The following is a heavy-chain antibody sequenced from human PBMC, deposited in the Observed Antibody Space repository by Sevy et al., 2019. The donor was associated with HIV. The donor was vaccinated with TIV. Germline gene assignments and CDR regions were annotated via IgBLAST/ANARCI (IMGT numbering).Heavy chain of an antibody. V-gene: IGHV3-7*03. CDR1: GFTFSSYW. Sequence: GGSLRLSCAASGFTFSSYWMSWVRQAPGKGLEWVANIKQDGSEKYYVDSVKGRFTISRDNAKNSLYLQMNSLRAEDTAVYYCARDEVMITFGGVIGNPHGFDIWGQGTMVTISS. CDR3: ARDEVMITFGGVIGNPHGFDI. J-gene: IGHJ3*02. CDR2: IKQDGSEK. D-gene: IGHD3-16*02.